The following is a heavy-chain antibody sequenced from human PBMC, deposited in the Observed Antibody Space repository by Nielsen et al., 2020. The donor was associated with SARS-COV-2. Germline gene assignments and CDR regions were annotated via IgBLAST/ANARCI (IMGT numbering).Heavy chain of an antibody. J-gene: IGHJ4*02. CDR2: IYYSGRT. Sequence: SETLSLTCTVSGGSITSTSYYWGWIRQPPGKGLEWIGSIYYSGRTYYNPSLESRVTMSVGTSKNQFSLMLMSVTAADTAVYYCARELRLGELSLRHFDYWGQGTLVTVSS. CDR3: ARELRLGELSLRHFDY. V-gene: IGHV4-39*02. CDR1: GGSITSTSYY. D-gene: IGHD3-16*02.